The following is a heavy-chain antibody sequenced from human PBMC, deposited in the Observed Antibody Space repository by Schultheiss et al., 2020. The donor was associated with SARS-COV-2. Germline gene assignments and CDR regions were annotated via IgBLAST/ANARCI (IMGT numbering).Heavy chain of an antibody. J-gene: IGHJ6*02. CDR1: GFTFSSYA. CDR3: ARAYSGYAYYYGMDV. D-gene: IGHD5-12*01. CDR2: ISYDGSNK. Sequence: GGSLRLSCAASGFTFSSYAMHWVRQAPGKGLEWVAVISYDGSNKYYVDSVKGRFTISRDNAKNSLYLQMNSLRAEDTAVYYCARAYSGYAYYYGMDVWGQGTTVTVSS. V-gene: IGHV3-30*07.